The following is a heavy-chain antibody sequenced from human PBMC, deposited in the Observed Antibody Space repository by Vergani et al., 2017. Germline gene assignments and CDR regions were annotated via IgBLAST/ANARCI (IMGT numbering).Heavy chain of an antibody. V-gene: IGHV4-61*02. CDR3: AAGDNYYYYGMDV. CDR2: IYTSGST. D-gene: IGHD3-10*01. J-gene: IGHJ6*02. CDR1: GGSISSGSYY. Sequence: QVQLQESGPGLVKPSQTLSLTCTVSGGSISSGSYYWSWIRQPAGKGLEWIGRIYTSGSTDYNPSLKSRVTISVDTSKNPFSLKLSSVTAADTAVYYCAAGDNYYYYGMDVWGQGTTVTVSS.